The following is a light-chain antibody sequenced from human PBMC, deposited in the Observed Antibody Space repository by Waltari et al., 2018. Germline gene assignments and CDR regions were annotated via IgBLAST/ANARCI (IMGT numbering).Light chain of an antibody. CDR2: DAF. J-gene: IGKJ1*01. V-gene: IGKV3D-11*02. CDR3: QMYVRLPAT. Sequence: CRARQSVSRALAWYQQTPGQAPRLLIYDAFKRAAGIPDRFSGSGTGTDFSLTISRLEPEDFAVYYCQMYVRLPATFGQGTTVEIK. CDR1: QSVSRAL.